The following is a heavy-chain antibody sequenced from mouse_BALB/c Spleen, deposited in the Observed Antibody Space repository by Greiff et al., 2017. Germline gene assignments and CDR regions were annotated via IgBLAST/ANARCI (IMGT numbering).Heavy chain of an antibody. V-gene: IGHV1S127*01. CDR1: GYTFTSYW. CDR2: IDPSDSYT. J-gene: IGHJ4*01. CDR3: TRRGYYAMDY. Sequence: QVHVKQPGAELVKPGASVKMSCKASGYTFTSYWMHWVKQRPGQGLEWIGTIDPSDSYTSYNQKFKGKATLTVDTSSSTAYMQLSSLTSEDSAVYYCTRRGYYAMDYWGQGTSVTVSS.